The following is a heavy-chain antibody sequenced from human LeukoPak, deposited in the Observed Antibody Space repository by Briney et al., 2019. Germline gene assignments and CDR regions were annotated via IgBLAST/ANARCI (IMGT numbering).Heavy chain of an antibody. D-gene: IGHD3-9*01. V-gene: IGHV3-30*04. CDR1: GFSNYT. J-gene: IGHJ4*02. Sequence: GGSLRLSCAASGFSNYTMHWVRQAPGKGLEWVAVISYDGSNKYYADSVKGRFTISRDNSKNTLYLQMNSLRAEDTAVYYCAKDLKKDVLRSFDWLFLYWGQGTLVTVSS. CDR3: AKDLKKDVLRSFDWLFLY. CDR2: ISYDGSNK.